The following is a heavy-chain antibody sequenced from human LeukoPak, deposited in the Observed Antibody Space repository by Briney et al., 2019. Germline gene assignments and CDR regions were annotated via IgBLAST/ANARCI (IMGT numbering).Heavy chain of an antibody. CDR1: GFTFSSHA. Sequence: GGSLRLSCAASGFTFSSHAMSWVRQAPGKGLEWVSVISGSGVGIYYADSVKGRFTISRDNSKNTVYLQMNSLRADDTAVYYCAKVSVVLGARAEYFQYWGQGTLVTVSS. CDR2: ISGSGVGI. J-gene: IGHJ1*01. D-gene: IGHD2-2*01. V-gene: IGHV3-23*01. CDR3: AKVSVVLGARAEYFQY.